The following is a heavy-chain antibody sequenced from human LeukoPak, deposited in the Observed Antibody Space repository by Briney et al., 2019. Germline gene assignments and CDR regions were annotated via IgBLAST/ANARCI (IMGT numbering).Heavy chain of an antibody. CDR1: GGSISSGGYY. Sequence: PSETLSLTCTVSGGSISSGGYYWSWIRQHPGKGLEWIGYIYYSGSTYYNPSLKSRVTISVDTSKNQFSLKLSSVTAADTAVYYCASLALRRDGYNDFDYWGQGTLVTVSS. CDR3: ASLALRRDGYNDFDY. J-gene: IGHJ4*02. D-gene: IGHD5-24*01. V-gene: IGHV4-31*03. CDR2: IYYSGST.